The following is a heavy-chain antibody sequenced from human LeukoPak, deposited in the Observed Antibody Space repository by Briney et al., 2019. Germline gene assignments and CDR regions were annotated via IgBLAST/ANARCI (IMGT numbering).Heavy chain of an antibody. CDR2: LYSCDSDT. J-gene: IGHJ6*02. CDR3: ARHKKSTVAVAFGAQYYYYGMDV. D-gene: IGHD6-19*01. Sequence: GESLKISCEASGYSFTGYWIAWVRQKPGKGLEGMGILYSCDSDTRYSPSFQGQVTISADKSINAAFLRWRSLKASDTAMDYCARHKKSTVAVAFGAQYYYYGMDVWGQGTTVTVSS. CDR1: GYSFTGYW. V-gene: IGHV5-51*01.